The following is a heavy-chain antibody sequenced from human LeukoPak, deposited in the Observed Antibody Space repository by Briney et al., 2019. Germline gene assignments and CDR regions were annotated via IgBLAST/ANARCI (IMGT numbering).Heavy chain of an antibody. J-gene: IGHJ4*02. CDR2: ISAYNGNT. CDR1: GYTFTSYG. D-gene: IGHD3-22*01. V-gene: IGHV1-18*01. CDR3: ARDFTHYYDSSGPLLVPFDY. Sequence: ASVKVSCKASGYTFTSYGISWVRQAPGQGLEWMGWISAYNGNTNYAQKLQGRVTMTTDTSTSTAYMELRSLRSDDTAVYYCARDFTHYYDSSGPLLVPFDYWGQGTLVTVSS.